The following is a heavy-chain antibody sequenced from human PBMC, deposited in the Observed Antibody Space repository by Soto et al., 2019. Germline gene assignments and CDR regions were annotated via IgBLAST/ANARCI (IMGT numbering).Heavy chain of an antibody. CDR3: ARGYCGGGGCYLRRDAFDV. CDR2: INPTSSHI. Sequence: EVQLVESGGGLVMPGGSLRLSCAASGFTFSAYQMNWVRQAPGKGLEWVSSINPTSSHIYYADSVRGRFTISRDDSKNSVSLHMNSLRTEDAALYYWARGYCGGGGCYLRRDAFDVWGQGTMVTVSS. J-gene: IGHJ3*01. D-gene: IGHD2-15*01. V-gene: IGHV3-21*01. CDR1: GFTFSAYQ.